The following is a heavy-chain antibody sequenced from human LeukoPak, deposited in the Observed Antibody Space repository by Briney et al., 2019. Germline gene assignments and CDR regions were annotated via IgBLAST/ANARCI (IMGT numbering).Heavy chain of an antibody. CDR2: IYTSGST. CDR1: GGSISSYY. Sequence: SETLSLTCTVSGGSISSYYWSWMRQPAGKGLEWIGRIYTSGSTNYNPSLKSRVTMSVDTSKNQFSLKLSSVTAADTAVYYCARALSIVVVPAAIIAGHYYYYMDVWGKGTTVTVSS. V-gene: IGHV4-4*07. CDR3: ARALSIVVVPAAIIAGHYYYYMDV. D-gene: IGHD2-2*01. J-gene: IGHJ6*03.